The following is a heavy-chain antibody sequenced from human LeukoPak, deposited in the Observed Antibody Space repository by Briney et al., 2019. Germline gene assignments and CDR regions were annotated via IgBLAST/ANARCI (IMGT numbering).Heavy chain of an antibody. CDR3: ARGYSSSWDLSSNYFDS. D-gene: IGHD6-13*01. CDR2: ISSDGNSR. CDR1: GFTFSSHL. Sequence: GGTLRLSCAASGFTFSSHLMHWVRQAPGKVLLWVSRISSDGNSRSHADSVKGRFTISRDNAKNTLYLQMNSLRAEDTAVYYCARGYSSSWDLSSNYFDSWGQGTLVTVSS. J-gene: IGHJ4*02. V-gene: IGHV3-74*01.